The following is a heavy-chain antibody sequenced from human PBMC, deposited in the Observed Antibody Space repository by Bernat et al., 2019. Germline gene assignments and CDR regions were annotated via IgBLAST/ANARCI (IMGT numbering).Heavy chain of an antibody. CDR3: AIEWELRVPNH. D-gene: IGHD1-26*01. V-gene: IGHV3-21*01. Sequence: EVQLVESGGGLVKPGGSLRLSCAASGFTFSSYSMNWVRQAPGKGLEWVSSISSSSSYIYYADSVKGRFTIARDNAKNSLYLQMNSLRAEDTAVYYCAIEWELRVPNHWGQGTLVTVSS. CDR2: ISSSSSYI. CDR1: GFTFSSYS. J-gene: IGHJ5*02.